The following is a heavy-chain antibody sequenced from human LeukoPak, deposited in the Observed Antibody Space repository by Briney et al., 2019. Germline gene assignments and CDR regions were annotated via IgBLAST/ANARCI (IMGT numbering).Heavy chain of an antibody. CDR3: AKDGGSSGWDYYYFYGMDV. Sequence: PGGSLRLSCAASGFTFSSYWMSWVRQAPGKGLEWVGNIKQDGSEKNYVDSVKGRFTISRDNARNSLYLQMNSLRVEDTAVYYCAKDGGSSGWDYYYFYGMDVWGKGTAVTVSS. D-gene: IGHD6-19*01. V-gene: IGHV3-7*03. J-gene: IGHJ6*04. CDR2: IKQDGSEK. CDR1: GFTFSSYW.